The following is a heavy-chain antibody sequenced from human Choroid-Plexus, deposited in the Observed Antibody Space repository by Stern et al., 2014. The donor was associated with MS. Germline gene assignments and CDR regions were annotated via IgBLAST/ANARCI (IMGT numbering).Heavy chain of an antibody. V-gene: IGHV3-30*18. D-gene: IGHD2/OR15-2a*01. CDR3: AKDRHYLTYFFDH. CDR2: VSYDGSNK. J-gene: IGHJ5*02. CDR1: GFTFGSCA. Sequence: QLVQSGGGVVQPGRHLRLSCVASGFTFGSCAMHWVRQAPGKGLEWVAGVSYDGSNKYYADSVKGRFTISRDNSQNTLYMQMSSLRPEDTAVYYCAKDRHYLTYFFDHWGQGSLVTVSS.